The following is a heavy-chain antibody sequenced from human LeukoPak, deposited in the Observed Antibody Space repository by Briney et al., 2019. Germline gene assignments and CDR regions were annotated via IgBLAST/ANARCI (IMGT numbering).Heavy chain of an antibody. CDR2: IYYSGST. D-gene: IGHD2-15*01. J-gene: IGHJ4*02. CDR1: GGSFSGYY. Sequence: PSETLSLTCAVYGGSFSGYYWSWLRQPPGKGLEGLGYIYYSGSTNYNPSLKSRVTISVDTSKNQFSLKLSSVTAADTAVYYCARDYCSGGSCYGIFDYWGQGTLVTVSS. CDR3: ARDYCSGGSCYGIFDY. V-gene: IGHV4-59*01.